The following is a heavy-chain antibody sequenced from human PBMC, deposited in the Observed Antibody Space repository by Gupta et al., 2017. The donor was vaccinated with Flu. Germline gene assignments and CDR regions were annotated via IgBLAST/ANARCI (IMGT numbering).Heavy chain of an antibody. CDR3: ARGPSHGSFDY. CDR1: GSTFTGYW. D-gene: IGHD2-2*01. V-gene: IGHV1-2*02. J-gene: IGHJ4*02. Sequence: QVQPVQSGAAVKKPGASVKVSCEASGSTFTGYWMHWMRQAPGQGLEWMGWINPNNGDTEYAQKFQGRVTMTRDTSISTFYMELTSLTSDDTAVYYCARGPSHGSFDYWGQGTLVTVSS. CDR2: INPNNGDT.